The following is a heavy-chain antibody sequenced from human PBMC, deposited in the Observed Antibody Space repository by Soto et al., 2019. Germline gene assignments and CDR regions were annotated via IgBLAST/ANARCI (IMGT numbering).Heavy chain of an antibody. D-gene: IGHD2-15*01. CDR1: GGSISSGDYY. V-gene: IGHV4-30-4*02. CDR2: IYYSGST. CDR3: ARGYCSGGSCYSEYFQH. Sequence: SETLFLTCTVSGGSISSGDYYWSWIRQPPGKGLEWIGYIYYSGSTYYNPSLKSRVTISVDTSKNQFSLKLSSVTAADTAVYYCARGYCSGGSCYSEYFQHWGQGTLVTVSS. J-gene: IGHJ1*01.